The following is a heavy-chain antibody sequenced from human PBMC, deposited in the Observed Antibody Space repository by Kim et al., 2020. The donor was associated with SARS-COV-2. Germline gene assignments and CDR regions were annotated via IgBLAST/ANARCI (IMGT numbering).Heavy chain of an antibody. CDR3: ARGTTGTPGMDY. CDR1: GFIFSNYW. CDR2: IRQDGSE. V-gene: IGHV3-7*03. Sequence: GGSLRLSCAASGFIFSNYWIHWVRQAPGKGLEWVANIRQDGSENVDSVKGRFTISRDNDKNSVYLQMNSLRAEDTAVYYCARGTTGTPGMDYWGQGTLVTVSS. J-gene: IGHJ4*02. D-gene: IGHD1-1*01.